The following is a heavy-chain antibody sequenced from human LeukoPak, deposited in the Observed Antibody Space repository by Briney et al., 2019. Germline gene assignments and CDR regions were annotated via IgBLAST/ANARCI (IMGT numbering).Heavy chain of an antibody. D-gene: IGHD5-18*01. CDR3: ARGVRYRYFDY. CDR1: AFTFSSYA. CDR2: ISGSGDST. V-gene: IGHV3-23*01. J-gene: IGHJ4*02. Sequence: GGSLRLSCAASAFTFSSYAMSWVRQAPGKGLEWVSIISGSGDSTYYADSVKGRFTISRDNSKSTLWLQMNSLRADDTAVYYCARGVRYRYFDYWGQGSLVTVSS.